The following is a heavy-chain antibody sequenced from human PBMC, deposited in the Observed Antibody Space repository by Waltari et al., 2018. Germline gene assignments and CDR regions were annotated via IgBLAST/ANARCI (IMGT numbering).Heavy chain of an antibody. CDR2: ISYDGSNK. J-gene: IGHJ4*02. V-gene: IGHV3-30*04. CDR1: GFTFSSYA. Sequence: VQLVESGGGVVQPGRSLSLSCAASGFTFSSYAMHWVRQAPGKGLGWVAVISYDGSNKYYVDSVKGRFTISRDNSKNTLYLQMNSLRAEDTAVYYCARGKLYSSSFDYWGQGTLVTVSS. CDR3: ARGKLYSSSFDY. D-gene: IGHD6-13*01.